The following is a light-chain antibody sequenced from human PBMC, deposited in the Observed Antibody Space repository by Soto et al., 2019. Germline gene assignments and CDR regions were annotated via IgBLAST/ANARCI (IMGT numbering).Light chain of an antibody. V-gene: IGKV3D-15*01. CDR3: QQYNNWPPLT. J-gene: IGKJ4*01. CDR1: QSVSSN. CDR2: GTY. Sequence: EIVMTQSPATLSVSPGERATLSCRASQSVSSNLAWYQQKPGQAPRLLIYGTYIRATGIPARFSGSGSGTEFTLTISSLQSEEFAVYYCQQYNNWPPLTFGGGTKGEIK.